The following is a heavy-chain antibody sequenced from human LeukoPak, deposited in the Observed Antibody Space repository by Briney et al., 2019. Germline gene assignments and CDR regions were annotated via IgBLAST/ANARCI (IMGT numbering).Heavy chain of an antibody. D-gene: IGHD1-26*01. CDR1: GFTFSSYW. Sequence: GGSLRLACAASGFTFSSYWMSWVRQAPGKGLEWVANIRQDGSEKYYVDSVKGRFTISRDNAKNSLYLQMSSLRAEDTAVYYCAKRGGGSSPDVWGKGTTVTISS. J-gene: IGHJ6*04. CDR3: AKRGGGSSPDV. V-gene: IGHV3-7*01. CDR2: IRQDGSEK.